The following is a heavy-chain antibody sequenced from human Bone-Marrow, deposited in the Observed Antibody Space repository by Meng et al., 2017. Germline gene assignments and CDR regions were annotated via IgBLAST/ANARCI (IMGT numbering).Heavy chain of an antibody. D-gene: IGHD6-19*01. CDR2: ISSSGATK. CDR3: ASYGSGWHPIEY. CDR1: GLTFSDYY. J-gene: IGHJ4*02. Sequence: GQRGGLGGGLCKPGGSLRLSGAASGLTFSDYYMSWIRLAPGKGLEWVSYISSSGATKYYADSVKGRFTISRDNAKNSVYPQMKALRAEDTAVYYCASYGSGWHPIEYWGQGTLVTVSS. V-gene: IGHV3-11*01.